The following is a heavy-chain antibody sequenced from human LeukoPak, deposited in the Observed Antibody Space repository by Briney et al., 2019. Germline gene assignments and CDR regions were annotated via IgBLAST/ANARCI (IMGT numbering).Heavy chain of an antibody. CDR2: IRYDRNSK. Sequence: PGGSLRLSCAASGFTFSTYGMHWVRQAPGKGLEWVAFIRYDRNSKCYADSVKGRFTISRDNSKNTLYLQMNSLRAEDTAVYYCAKDGGDIVVVVAEVTEGGWFDPWGQGTLVTVSS. CDR3: AKDGGDIVVVVAEVTEGGWFDP. CDR1: GFTFSTYG. D-gene: IGHD2-15*01. V-gene: IGHV3-30*02. J-gene: IGHJ5*02.